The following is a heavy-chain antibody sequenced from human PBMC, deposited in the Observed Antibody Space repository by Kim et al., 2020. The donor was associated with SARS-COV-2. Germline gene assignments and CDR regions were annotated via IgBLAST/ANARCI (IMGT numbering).Heavy chain of an antibody. CDR3: ARDRELFSSGWPYNWFDP. D-gene: IGHD6-19*01. Sequence: ASVKVSCKASGYTFTGYYMHWVRQAPGQGLEWMGRINPNSGGTNYAQKFQGRVTMTRDTSISTDYMELSRLRSDDTAVYYCARDRELFSSGWPYNWFDPWGQGTLVTVSS. CDR2: INPNSGGT. J-gene: IGHJ5*02. V-gene: IGHV1-2*06. CDR1: GYTFTGYY.